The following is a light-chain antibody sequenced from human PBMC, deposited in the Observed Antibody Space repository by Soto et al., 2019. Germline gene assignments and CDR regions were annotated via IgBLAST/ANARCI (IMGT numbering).Light chain of an antibody. CDR1: QSITTW. V-gene: IGKV1-5*01. J-gene: IGKJ1*01. Sequence: IQLAQFPSFLFPSFGERVTTTLRASQSITTWLAWYQQRPGKAPKLLIYDVSSLQSGVPSRFSGSGSGTEFTLTISSLQPDDFATYYCQHYKMYSPWTFGQGTKVDIK. CDR3: QHYKMYSPWT. CDR2: DVS.